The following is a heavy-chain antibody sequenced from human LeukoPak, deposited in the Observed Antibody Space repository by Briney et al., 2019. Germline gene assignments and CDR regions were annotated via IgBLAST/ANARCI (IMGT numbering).Heavy chain of an antibody. V-gene: IGHV1-46*01. CDR3: ARDFRYYDSSADF. CDR1: GYTFTSYY. CDR2: INPNDDTK. J-gene: IGHJ4*02. D-gene: IGHD3-22*01. Sequence: ASVKVSCKASGYTFTSYYVYLVRQAPGQGLEWMGIINPNDDTKAYAQKFQGRVTMTRDTSTSTVYMELSSLRSEDTAVYYCARDFRYYDSSADFWGQGTLVTVSS.